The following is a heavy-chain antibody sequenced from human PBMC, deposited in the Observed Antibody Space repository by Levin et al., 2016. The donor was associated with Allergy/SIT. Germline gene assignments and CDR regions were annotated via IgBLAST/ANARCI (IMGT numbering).Heavy chain of an antibody. V-gene: IGHV4-34*01. D-gene: IGHD1-26*01. CDR3: ARGQVGARIDY. J-gene: IGHJ4*02. CDR2: INHIGNT. Sequence: RQAPGKGLEWIGEINHIGNTHYNPSLKSRVTISVDTSKSHFSLRLNSVTAADTAVYYCARGQVGARIDYWAQGTLVTVSS.